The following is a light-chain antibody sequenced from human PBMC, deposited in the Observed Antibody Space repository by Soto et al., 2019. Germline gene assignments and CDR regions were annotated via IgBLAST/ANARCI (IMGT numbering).Light chain of an antibody. CDR2: AAY. Sequence: DIQMTQSPSSLSASVGDRITITCRASQSIGSYLNWYQRKPGRAPNLLIYAAYSLQGGVPSRFSGSGSGTDFILIICGLRPEDFATYYCQHSFSAPLSFGQGTKLEI. J-gene: IGKJ2*01. V-gene: IGKV1-39*01. CDR1: QSIGSY. CDR3: QHSFSAPLS.